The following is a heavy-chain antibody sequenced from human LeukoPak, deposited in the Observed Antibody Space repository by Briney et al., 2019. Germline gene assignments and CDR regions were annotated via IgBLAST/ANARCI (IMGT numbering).Heavy chain of an antibody. CDR2: IYTSGST. Sequence: SETLSLTCTVSGGSISSGSYYWSWIRQPAGKGLEWIGRIYTSGSTNYNPSLESRVTISVDTSKNQFSLKLSSVTAADTAVYYCASSLRFPYYYYYYMDVWGKGTTVTVSS. V-gene: IGHV4-61*02. CDR1: GGSISSGSYY. D-gene: IGHD4-17*01. CDR3: ASSLRFPYYYYYYMDV. J-gene: IGHJ6*03.